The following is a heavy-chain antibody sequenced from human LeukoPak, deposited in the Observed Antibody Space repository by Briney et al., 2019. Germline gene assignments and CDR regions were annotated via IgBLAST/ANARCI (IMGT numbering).Heavy chain of an antibody. Sequence: GGSLRLSCAASGFTFSSYAMHWVRQAPGKGLEWVAVISYDGSNKYYADSVKGRFTISRDNSKNTLYLQMNSLRAEDTAVYYCAASVPAENWGHGTLVTVSS. CDR1: GFTFSSYA. D-gene: IGHD2-2*01. CDR2: ISYDGSNK. J-gene: IGHJ4*01. CDR3: AASVPAEN. V-gene: IGHV3-30-3*01.